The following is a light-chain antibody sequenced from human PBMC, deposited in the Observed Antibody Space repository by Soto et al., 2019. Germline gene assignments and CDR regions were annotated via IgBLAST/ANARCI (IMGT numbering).Light chain of an antibody. J-gene: IGKJ3*01. CDR2: DAS. V-gene: IGKV3-11*01. CDR3: QQRFTWPS. Sequence: ETVLTQSPATLSLSPGERATLSCRASQSINTYLAWYQQKPGQAPRLLIYDASNRATDIPARFSGSGSGTDFTLTIGILEPEDFAVYYCQQRFTWPSFGPGNKVDVK. CDR1: QSINTY.